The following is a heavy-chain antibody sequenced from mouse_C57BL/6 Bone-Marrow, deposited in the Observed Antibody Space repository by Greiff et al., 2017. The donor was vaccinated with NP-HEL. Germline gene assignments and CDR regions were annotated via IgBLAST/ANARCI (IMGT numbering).Heavy chain of an antibody. Sequence: EVHLVESGEGLVKPGGSLKLSCAASGFTFSSYAMSWVRQTPEKRLEWVAYISSGGDYIYYADTVKGRFTISRDNARNTLYLQMSSLKSEDTAMYYCTRRRLRLDYYAMDYWGQGTSVTVSS. CDR3: TRRRLRLDYYAMDY. D-gene: IGHD2-4*01. J-gene: IGHJ4*01. CDR2: ISSGGDYI. V-gene: IGHV5-9-1*02. CDR1: GFTFSSYA.